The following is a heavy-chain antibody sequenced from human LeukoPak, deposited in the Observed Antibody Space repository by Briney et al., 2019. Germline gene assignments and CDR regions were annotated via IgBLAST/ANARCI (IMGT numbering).Heavy chain of an antibody. CDR2: ISGSGGTT. CDR3: AKDVLYCSSTSCSYYFDY. Sequence: GGSLRLSCAASGFSFSSYAMSWVRQVPGKGLEWVSSISGSGGTTYYADSVKCRFTISRDKSKNTLYLQMNSLRAEDTAVYYCAKDVLYCSSTSCSYYFDYWGQGAMVTVSS. V-gene: IGHV3-23*01. D-gene: IGHD2-2*01. CDR1: GFSFSSYA. J-gene: IGHJ4*02.